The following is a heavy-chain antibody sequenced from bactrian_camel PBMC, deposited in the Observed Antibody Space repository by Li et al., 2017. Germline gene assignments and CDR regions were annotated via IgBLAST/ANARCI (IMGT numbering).Heavy chain of an antibody. J-gene: IGHJ4*01. D-gene: IGHD2*01. CDR2: ILSDGTI. V-gene: IGHV3S53*01. Sequence: HVQLVESGGGLVQPGGSLRLSCAASGDTDGTCEMGWYRQAPGEERELVSSILSDGTINYASSVQGRFTISRDNAKNILYLQMNDLKSEDTALYYCTKATRYGGGYFLNIWGQGTQVTVS. CDR1: GDTDGTCE. CDR3: TKATRYGGGYFLNI.